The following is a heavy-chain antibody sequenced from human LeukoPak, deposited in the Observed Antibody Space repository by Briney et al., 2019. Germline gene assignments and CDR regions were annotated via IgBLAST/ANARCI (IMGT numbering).Heavy chain of an antibody. D-gene: IGHD3-22*01. J-gene: IGHJ4*02. Sequence: GGSLRLSCAASGFTFSRHWMHWVRQAPGKGLVWVSRINGDGSSTSYADSVKGRFTISRDNAKNTLYLQMNSLRGEDTAVYYCAREKGPANYYDSSEYDSWGQGTLVTVSS. CDR1: GFTFSRHW. CDR2: INGDGSST. CDR3: AREKGPANYYDSSEYDS. V-gene: IGHV3-74*01.